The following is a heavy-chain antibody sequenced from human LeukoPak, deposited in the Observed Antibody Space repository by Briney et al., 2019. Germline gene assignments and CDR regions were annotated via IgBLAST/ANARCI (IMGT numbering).Heavy chain of an antibody. CDR1: GYTFTSYG. CDR2: ISAYNGNT. J-gene: IGHJ5*02. Sequence: ASVKVSCKASGYTFTSYGISWVRQAPGQGLEWMGWISAYNGNTNYAQKLQGRVTMTTDTSTSTAYMELRSLRSDDTAVYYCARVSLWPYYGFSVDWFDPWGQGTLVTVSS. D-gene: IGHD3-3*01. V-gene: IGHV1-18*01. CDR3: ARVSLWPYYGFSVDWFDP.